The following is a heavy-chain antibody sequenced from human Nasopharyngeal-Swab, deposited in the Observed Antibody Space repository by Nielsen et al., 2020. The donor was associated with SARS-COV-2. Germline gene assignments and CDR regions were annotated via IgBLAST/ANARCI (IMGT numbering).Heavy chain of an antibody. CDR2: IYYSGST. V-gene: IGHV4-59*01. Sequence: SETLSLTCTVSGGSISNSYWSWIRQPPGKGLEWIGYIYYSGSTNYNPSLKGRVTISVDTSKNKFSLKLSSVTAADTAVYYCARAGKPKPRLPILYSGSYHDKKYSFDYSDDWGQGTLVTVSS. D-gene: IGHD1-26*01. CDR1: GGSISNSY. J-gene: IGHJ4*02. CDR3: ARAGKPKPRLPILYSGSYHDKKYSFDYSDD.